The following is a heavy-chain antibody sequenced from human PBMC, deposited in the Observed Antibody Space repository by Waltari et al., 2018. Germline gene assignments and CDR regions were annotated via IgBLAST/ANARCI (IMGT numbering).Heavy chain of an antibody. CDR3: ARIAAYGVVATIYAFDI. V-gene: IGHV2-26*01. CDR2: IFSNDEK. Sequence: QVTLKESGPVLVKPTETLTLTCTVSGFSLSNARMGVSWLRQPPGKALEWLAHIFSNDEKSYSTSLKSRLTISKDTSKSQVVLTMTNMDPVDTATYYCARIAAYGVVATIYAFDIWGQGTMVTVSS. J-gene: IGHJ3*02. D-gene: IGHD5-12*01. CDR1: GFSLSNARMG.